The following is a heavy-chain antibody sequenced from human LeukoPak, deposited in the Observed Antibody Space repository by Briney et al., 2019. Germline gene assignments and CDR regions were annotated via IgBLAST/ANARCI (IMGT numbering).Heavy chain of an antibody. CDR3: ARGANMDV. V-gene: IGHV1-8*01. J-gene: IGHJ6*04. Sequence: GASVKVSCKASGYTFTSYDIHWVRQATGQGLELMGWMNPNRGNTGHAQKVQGSVTMPRNTSISTAYMELSSLRSEDTAVYYSARGANMDVWRKRTTLTVSS. D-gene: IGHD4/OR15-4a*01. CDR1: GYTFTSYD. CDR2: MNPNRGNT.